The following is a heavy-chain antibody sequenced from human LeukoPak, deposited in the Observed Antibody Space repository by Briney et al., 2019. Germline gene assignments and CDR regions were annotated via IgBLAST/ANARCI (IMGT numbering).Heavy chain of an antibody. Sequence: SETLSLTCTVSGGSIGSSSYYWDWIRQPPGKGLEWIGTIYYSGSTYYNPSLKSRVTISVDTSKNQFSLKLSSVTAADTAVYYCARVAAGIGFFQHWGQGTLVTVSS. CDR2: IYYSGST. D-gene: IGHD6-13*01. V-gene: IGHV4-39*01. J-gene: IGHJ1*01. CDR3: ARVAAGIGFFQH. CDR1: GGSIGSSSYY.